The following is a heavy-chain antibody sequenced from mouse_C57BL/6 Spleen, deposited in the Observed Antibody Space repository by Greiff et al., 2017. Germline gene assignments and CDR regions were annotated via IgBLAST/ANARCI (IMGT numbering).Heavy chain of an antibody. CDR2: IDPENGDT. D-gene: IGHD1-1*01. V-gene: IGHV14-4*01. Sequence: EVQLQQSGAELVRPGASVKLSCTASGFNIKDDYMHWVKKRPEQGLEWIGWIDPENGDTEYASKFQGKATITADTSSNTAYLQLSSLTSEDTAVYYCTTLITTVVAENFDYWGQGTTLTVSS. J-gene: IGHJ2*01. CDR3: TTLITTVVAENFDY. CDR1: GFNIKDDY.